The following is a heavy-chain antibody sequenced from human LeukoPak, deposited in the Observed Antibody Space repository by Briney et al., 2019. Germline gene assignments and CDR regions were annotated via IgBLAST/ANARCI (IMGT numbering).Heavy chain of an antibody. J-gene: IGHJ4*02. V-gene: IGHV1-46*01. CDR2: INPSGGST. CDR3: ASKTTWPRHKYYFDY. CDR1: GYTFTSYY. Sequence: ASVKVSCKASGYTFTSYYMHWVRQAPGQGLEWMGIINPSGGSTSYAQKFQGRVTMTRDTSTSTVYMELSSLRSEDTAVYYCASKTTWPRHKYYFDYWSQGTLVTVSS. D-gene: IGHD1-7*01.